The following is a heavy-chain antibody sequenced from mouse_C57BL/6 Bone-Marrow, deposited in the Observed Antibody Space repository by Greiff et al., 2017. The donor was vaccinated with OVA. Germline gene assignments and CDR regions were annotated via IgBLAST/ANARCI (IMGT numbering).Heavy chain of an antibody. CDR3: ARGNYGNYLYYAMDY. CDR2: IHPNSGST. Sequence: QVQLQQPGAELVKPGASVKLSCKASGYTFTSYWMHWVKQRPGQGLEWIGMIHPNSGSTNYNEKFKSKATLTVDKSSSTAYMQLSSLTSEDSAVYDCARGNYGNYLYYAMDYWGQGTSVTVSS. CDR1: GYTFTSYW. V-gene: IGHV1-64*01. D-gene: IGHD2-1*01. J-gene: IGHJ4*01.